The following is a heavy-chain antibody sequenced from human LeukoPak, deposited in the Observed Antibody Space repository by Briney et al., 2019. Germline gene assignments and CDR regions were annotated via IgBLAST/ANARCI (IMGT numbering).Heavy chain of an antibody. D-gene: IGHD2-8*01. Sequence: ASVKVSCKASGYTFTGYYIHWVRQAPGQGPEWMGWINPDSGGTNCAQKFQDRVTMTRDTSISTVYMELTRLRSDDTAVYYCARGRRRQLIMVAFDIWGQGTMVTVSS. CDR3: ARGRRRQLIMVAFDI. V-gene: IGHV1-2*02. CDR2: INPDSGGT. CDR1: GYTFTGYY. J-gene: IGHJ3*02.